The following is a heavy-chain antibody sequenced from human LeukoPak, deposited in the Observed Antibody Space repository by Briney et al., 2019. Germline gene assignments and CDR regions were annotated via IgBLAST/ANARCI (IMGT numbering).Heavy chain of an antibody. CDR1: GFNLDDYA. CDR3: VKDLRLDLHLDTFHI. V-gene: IGHV3-9*01. CDR2: ISWDSGSS. Sequence: GRSLRLSRAASGFNLDDYAMHWVRQAPGKGLEWVSSISWDSGSSVYVDSVKGRFTISRDNAKNSLYLQMDSLTPEDSALYYCVKDLRLDLHLDTFHIWGRGTRVTVSS. J-gene: IGHJ3*02. D-gene: IGHD1-1*01.